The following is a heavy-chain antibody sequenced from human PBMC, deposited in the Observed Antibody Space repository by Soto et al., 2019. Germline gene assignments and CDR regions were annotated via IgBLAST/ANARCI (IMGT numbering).Heavy chain of an antibody. V-gene: IGHV4-4*02. CDR1: GGSITNDNW. CDR2: IHHRGGT. Sequence: QVQLQESGPGLVRPSGTLSLTCAVSGGSITNDNWWGWVRQPPAKGLEWIGEIHHRGGTNYSPSLKNRVTIAVDKSKNQFSLNLTSVTAADTAIYDCAKAGYYALDVWGQGTTVTVSS. J-gene: IGHJ6*02. CDR3: AKAGYYALDV.